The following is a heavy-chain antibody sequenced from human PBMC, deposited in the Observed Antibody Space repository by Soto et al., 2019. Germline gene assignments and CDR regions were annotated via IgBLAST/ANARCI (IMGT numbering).Heavy chain of an antibody. CDR2: IIPILGIA. CDR1: GGTFSSYT. V-gene: IGHV1-69*04. Sequence: GASVKVSCKASGGTFSSYTISWVRQAPGQGLEWMGRIIPILGIANYAQKFQGRVTITADKSTSTAYMELSSLRSEDTAVYYCARDSSSWDNNWFDPWGQGTLVTVSS. CDR3: ARDSSSWDNNWFDP. D-gene: IGHD6-13*01. J-gene: IGHJ5*02.